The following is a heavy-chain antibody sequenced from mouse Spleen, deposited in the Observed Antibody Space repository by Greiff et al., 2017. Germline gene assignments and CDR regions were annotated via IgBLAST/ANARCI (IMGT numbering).Heavy chain of an antibody. CDR1: GYTFTSSW. Sequence: VQLQQSGSVLVRPGASVKLSCKASGYTFTSSWMHWAKQRPGQGLEWIGEIHPNSGNTNYNEKFKGKATLTVDTSSSTAYVDLSSLTSEDSAVYYCALGPYYFDYWGQGTTLTVSS. D-gene: IGHD4-1*01. V-gene: IGHV1S130*01. CDR3: ALGPYYFDY. CDR2: IHPNSGNT. J-gene: IGHJ2*01.